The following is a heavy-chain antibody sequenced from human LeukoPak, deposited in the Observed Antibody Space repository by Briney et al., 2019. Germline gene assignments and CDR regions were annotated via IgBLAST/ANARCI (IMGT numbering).Heavy chain of an antibody. V-gene: IGHV3-66*02. CDR1: GFTVSSNY. J-gene: IGHJ3*02. Sequence: GGSQSLSCAASGFTVSSNYMSWVRQAPGKGLEWVSVIYSGGSTYYADSVKGRFTISRDNSKNTRYLQMNSLRAEDTAVYYCAKDGLWRGNIVVVPAAVGAFDIWGQGTMVTVSS. D-gene: IGHD2-2*01. CDR2: IYSGGST. CDR3: AKDGLWRGNIVVVPAAVGAFDI.